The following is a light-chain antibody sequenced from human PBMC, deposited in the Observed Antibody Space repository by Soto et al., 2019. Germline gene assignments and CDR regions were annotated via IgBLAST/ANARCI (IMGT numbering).Light chain of an antibody. Sequence: QSALTQPPSASGSPGQSVAISCTGTTSDIGGYDLVSWYQQHPGKAPKLLIYEVYKRPSGVPGRFSGSKSGNTASLTVSGLQAEDEADYYCSSRGGSSPYVFGSGTKLTVL. J-gene: IGLJ1*01. CDR3: SSRGGSSPYV. CDR2: EVY. V-gene: IGLV2-8*01. CDR1: TSDIGGYDL.